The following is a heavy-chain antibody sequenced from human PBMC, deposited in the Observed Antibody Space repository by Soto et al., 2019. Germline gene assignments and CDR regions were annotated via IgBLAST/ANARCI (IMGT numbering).Heavy chain of an antibody. J-gene: IGHJ5*02. Sequence: SETLSLTCTVSGDSVSKYYWNWIRQPAGKGLEWIGRIYTTRSPNYNPSLKSRVTMSVDTSKNQFSLKLNLSSVTAADTAVYYCARSPAYGDYANLDTWGQGTQVTVSS. CDR1: GDSVSKYY. V-gene: IGHV4-4*07. D-gene: IGHD4-17*01. CDR2: IYTTRSP. CDR3: ARSPAYGDYANLDT.